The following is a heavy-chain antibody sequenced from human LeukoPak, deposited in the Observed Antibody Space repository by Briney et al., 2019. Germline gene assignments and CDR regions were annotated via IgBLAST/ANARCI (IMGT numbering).Heavy chain of an antibody. Sequence: SETLSLTCAVSGYSISSGYYWGWIRQPPGKGLEWIGSIYHSGSTYYNPSLKSRVTISVDTSKNQFSLKLSSVTAADTAVYYCARHSIAALGNWFDPWGQGTLLTVSS. CDR3: ARHSIAALGNWFDP. V-gene: IGHV4-38-2*01. CDR2: IYHSGST. CDR1: GYSISSGYY. J-gene: IGHJ5*02. D-gene: IGHD6-6*01.